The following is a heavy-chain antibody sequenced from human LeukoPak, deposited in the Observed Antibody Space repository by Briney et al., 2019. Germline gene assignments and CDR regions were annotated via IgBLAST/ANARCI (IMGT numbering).Heavy chain of an antibody. CDR2: VFYSGST. CDR1: GGPISSDY. D-gene: IGHD3-3*01. Sequence: SETLSLTCSVSGGPISSDYWSWIRQPPGKGLEWIGYVFYSGSTNYNPSFKSRVTISIDTSKTQFSLKLSSVIAADTAVYYCASFLVFLGYYYGRTSGAKGPGSPCPQ. CDR3: ASFLVFLGYYYGRTS. V-gene: IGHV4-59*01. J-gene: IGHJ6*04.